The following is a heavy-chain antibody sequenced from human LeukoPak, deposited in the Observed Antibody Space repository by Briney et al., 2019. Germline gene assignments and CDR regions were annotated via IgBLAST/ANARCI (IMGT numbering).Heavy chain of an antibody. CDR2: IYYSGST. Sequence: SETLSLTCTVSGGSISSYYWSWIRQPPGKGLEWIGYIYYSGSTNYNPSLKSRVTISVDTSKNQFSLKLSSVTAADTAVYYCARHSRSWYHSEFDYWGQEPWSPSPQ. V-gene: IGHV4-59*08. CDR3: ARHSRSWYHSEFDY. D-gene: IGHD6-13*01. J-gene: IGHJ4*01. CDR1: GGSISSYY.